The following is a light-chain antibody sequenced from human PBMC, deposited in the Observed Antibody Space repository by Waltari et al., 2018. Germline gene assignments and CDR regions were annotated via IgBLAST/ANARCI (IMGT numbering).Light chain of an antibody. V-gene: IGLV1-51*01. CDR2: DNY. CDR3: ATWDSSLRAVV. CDR1: SSNIGNND. J-gene: IGLJ2*01. Sequence: QSVLTQPPSVSAAPGQKVTISCSGSSSNIGNNDVPCYRQLPGTVPKLLITDNYKRPSGIPDRFSASKSGTSATLGITGLQTGDEADYYCATWDSSLRAVVFGGGTKLTVL.